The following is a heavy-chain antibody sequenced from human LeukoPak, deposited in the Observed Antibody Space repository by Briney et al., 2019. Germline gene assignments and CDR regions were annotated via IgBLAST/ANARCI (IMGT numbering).Heavy chain of an antibody. Sequence: GRSLRLSCAASGFTFSSYGMHWVRQAPGKGLEWVAVISYDGSNKYYADSVKGRFTISRDKSKNTLYLQMNSLRAEDTAVYYCAKDLPDSGSSGYYYYYYGMDVWGQGTTVTVSS. CDR3: AKDLPDSGSSGYYYYYYGMDV. CDR1: GFTFSSYG. J-gene: IGHJ6*02. V-gene: IGHV3-30*18. CDR2: ISYDGSNK. D-gene: IGHD3-22*01.